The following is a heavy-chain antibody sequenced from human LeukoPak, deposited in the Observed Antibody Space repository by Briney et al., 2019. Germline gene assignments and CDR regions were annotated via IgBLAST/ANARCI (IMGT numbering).Heavy chain of an antibody. D-gene: IGHD3-9*01. CDR2: ILSDGINK. CDR1: GFTFSSFG. Sequence: GGSLRLSCAASGFTFSSFGMHWVRQAPGKGLEWVGIILSDGINKYYADFVQGRFTLSRDNSRSTLSLEMNSLREDDTAVYYCARGTISFDFDDWGQGTLVTVSS. J-gene: IGHJ4*02. V-gene: IGHV3-33*08. CDR3: ARGTISFDFDD.